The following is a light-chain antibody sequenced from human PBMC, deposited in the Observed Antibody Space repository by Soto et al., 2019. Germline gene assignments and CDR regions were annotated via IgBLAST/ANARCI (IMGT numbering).Light chain of an antibody. CDR2: GAS. J-gene: IGKJ1*01. Sequence: EMVLTQSPGTLSLSPGERATLSSSASQSVSSSYLAWHQQKPGQAPRLLIYGASSRATGIPDRFSGSGSGRDFTLTISRLEPEDFAVYYCQQCDRSPWTFGQGTKVEIK. CDR3: QQCDRSPWT. CDR1: QSVSSSY. V-gene: IGKV3-20*01.